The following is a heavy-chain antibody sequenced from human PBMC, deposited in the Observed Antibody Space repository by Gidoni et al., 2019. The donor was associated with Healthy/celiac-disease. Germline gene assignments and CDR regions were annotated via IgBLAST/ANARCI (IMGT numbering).Heavy chain of an antibody. Sequence: PGASVKVSCKASGYTFTGYYMHWVRQAPGQGLEWMGWINPNSGGTNYAQKFQGWVTMTRDTSISTAYMELSRLRSDDTAVYYCAGGGRITIFGVATGLDPWGQGTLVTVSS. J-gene: IGHJ5*02. CDR3: AGGGRITIFGVATGLDP. D-gene: IGHD3-3*01. V-gene: IGHV1-2*04. CDR1: GYTFTGYY. CDR2: INPNSGGT.